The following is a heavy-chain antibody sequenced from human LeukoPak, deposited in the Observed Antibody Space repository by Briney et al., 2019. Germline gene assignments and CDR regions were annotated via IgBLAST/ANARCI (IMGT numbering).Heavy chain of an antibody. D-gene: IGHD6-6*01. CDR1: GFIFSTYR. Sequence: GGSLRLSCTGSGFIFSTYRMHWVRQAPGKGLVWVSAISGSGGSTYYADSVKGRFTISRDNSKNTLYLQMNSLRAEDTAVYYCARGVGYSSSSGLDYWGQGTLVTVSS. J-gene: IGHJ4*02. CDR2: ISGSGGST. V-gene: IGHV3-23*01. CDR3: ARGVGYSSSSGLDY.